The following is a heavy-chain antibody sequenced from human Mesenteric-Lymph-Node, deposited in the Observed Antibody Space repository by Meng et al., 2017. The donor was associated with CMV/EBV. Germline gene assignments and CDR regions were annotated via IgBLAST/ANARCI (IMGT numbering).Heavy chain of an antibody. Sequence: QVQLQQWGAGLLKPSETLSLTCAVYGGSFSGYYWSWIRQPPGKGLEWIGEINHSGSTNYNPSPKSRVTISVDTSKNQFSLKLSSVTAADTAVYYCARHQRWLKSEGGFNYWGQGTLVTVSS. CDR2: INHSGST. V-gene: IGHV4-34*01. CDR1: GGSFSGYY. D-gene: IGHD4-23*01. CDR3: ARHQRWLKSEGGFNY. J-gene: IGHJ4*02.